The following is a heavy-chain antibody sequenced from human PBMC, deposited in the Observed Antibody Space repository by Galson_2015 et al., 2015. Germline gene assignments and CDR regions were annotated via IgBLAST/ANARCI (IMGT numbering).Heavy chain of an antibody. CDR1: GYTFTSYA. D-gene: IGHD6-19*01. V-gene: IGHV1-3*01. Sequence: SVKVSCKASGYTFTSYAMHWVRQAPGQRLEWMGWINAGNGNTKYSQKFQGRVTITRDTSASTAYMELSSLRSEDTAVYYCARPVSGGWPFDYWGQGTLVTVSS. CDR3: ARPVSGGWPFDY. CDR2: INAGNGNT. J-gene: IGHJ4*02.